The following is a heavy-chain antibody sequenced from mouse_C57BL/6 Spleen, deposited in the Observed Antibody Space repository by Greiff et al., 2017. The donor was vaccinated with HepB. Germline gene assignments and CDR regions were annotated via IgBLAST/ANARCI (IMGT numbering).Heavy chain of an antibody. CDR3: ARDEDGYYAGMDY. Sequence: VQLQQSGPGLVKPSQSLSLTCSVTGYSIPSGYYWNWIRQFPGNKLEWMGYISYDGSNNYNPSLKNRISITRDTSKNQFFLKLNSVTTEDTATYYGARDEDGYYAGMDYWGQGTSVTVSS. CDR1: GYSIPSGYY. D-gene: IGHD2-3*01. V-gene: IGHV3-6*01. J-gene: IGHJ4*01. CDR2: ISYDGSN.